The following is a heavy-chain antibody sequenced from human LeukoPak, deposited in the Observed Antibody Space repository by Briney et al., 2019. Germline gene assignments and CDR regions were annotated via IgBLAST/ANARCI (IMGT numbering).Heavy chain of an antibody. J-gene: IGHJ4*02. D-gene: IGHD3-22*01. CDR3: ARGGHSEDYYDSSGLDY. Sequence: SETLSLTCAVYGGSFSGYYCSWIRQPPGKGLEWIWEINHSGSTNYSPSLKSRVTISVDTSKNQFSLKLSSVTAADTAVYYCARGGHSEDYYDSSGLDYWGQGTLVTVSS. CDR1: GGSFSGYY. CDR2: INHSGST. V-gene: IGHV4-34*01.